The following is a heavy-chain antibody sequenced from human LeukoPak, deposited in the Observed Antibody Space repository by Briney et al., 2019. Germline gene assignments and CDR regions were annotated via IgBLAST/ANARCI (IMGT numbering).Heavy chain of an antibody. Sequence: ASVKVSCKASGYIFPNYDINWVRQATGQGLEWMGWMNPNSGNTDYAQKFQGRVTITRDTSISTAYMELSSLRSDDTAVYYCARGSNGFRIWGQGTMVTVSS. J-gene: IGHJ3*02. CDR1: GYIFPNYD. D-gene: IGHD6-25*01. CDR3: ARGSNGFRI. CDR2: MNPNSGNT. V-gene: IGHV1-8*03.